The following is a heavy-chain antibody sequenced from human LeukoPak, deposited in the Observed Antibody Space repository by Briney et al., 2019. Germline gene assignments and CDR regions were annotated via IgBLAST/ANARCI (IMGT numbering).Heavy chain of an antibody. CDR2: IYSGGST. CDR3: ARDCEIGYSHGLC. CDR1: GFTVSSNY. D-gene: IGHD5-18*01. V-gene: IGHV3-53*01. Sequence: GGSLRLSCAASGFTVSSNYMSWVRQAPGKGVEWVSVIYSGGSTYYADSVKGRFTISRDNSKNTLYLQMNSLRAEDTAVYYCARDCEIGYSHGLCWGQGTLVTVSS. J-gene: IGHJ4*02.